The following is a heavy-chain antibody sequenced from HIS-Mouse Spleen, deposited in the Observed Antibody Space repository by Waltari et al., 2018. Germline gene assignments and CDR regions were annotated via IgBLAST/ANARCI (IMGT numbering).Heavy chain of an antibody. Sequence: QLQLQESGPGLVKPSETLSLTCTVSGCSLRSTSYYWGWVRQPPGKGLEWIGSIYYCGSTYYNPSLKSRVTISVDTSKNQFSLKLSSVTAADTAVYYCAREIPYSSSWYDWYFDLWGRGTLVTVSS. CDR1: GCSLRSTSYY. J-gene: IGHJ2*01. V-gene: IGHV4-39*07. CDR3: AREIPYSSSWYDWYFDL. D-gene: IGHD6-13*01. CDR2: IYYCGST.